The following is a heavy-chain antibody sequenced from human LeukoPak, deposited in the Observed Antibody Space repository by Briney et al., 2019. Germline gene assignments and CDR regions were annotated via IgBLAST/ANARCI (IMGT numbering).Heavy chain of an antibody. Sequence: PSQTLSLTCTVSGGSISSGDYYWSWIRQPPGKGLEWIGYIYYSGSTYYNPSLKSRVTISVDTSKNQFSLKLSSVTAADTAVYYCARKGRDWSGYYPGYWGQGTLVTVSS. J-gene: IGHJ4*02. CDR1: GGSISSGDYY. D-gene: IGHD3-3*01. CDR3: ARKGRDWSGYYPGY. V-gene: IGHV4-30-4*01. CDR2: IYYSGST.